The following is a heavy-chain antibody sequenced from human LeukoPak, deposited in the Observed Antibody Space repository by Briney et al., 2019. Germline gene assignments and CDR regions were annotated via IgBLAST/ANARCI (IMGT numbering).Heavy chain of an antibody. Sequence: SETLSLTCTVSGGSISSYCWSWIRQPPGKGLEWIGYIYYSGSTNYNPSLKSRVTISVDTSKNQFSLKLSSVTAADTAVYYCARVDGYNAYWGQGTLVTVSS. J-gene: IGHJ4*02. CDR3: ARVDGYNAY. V-gene: IGHV4-59*01. D-gene: IGHD5-24*01. CDR2: IYYSGST. CDR1: GGSISSYC.